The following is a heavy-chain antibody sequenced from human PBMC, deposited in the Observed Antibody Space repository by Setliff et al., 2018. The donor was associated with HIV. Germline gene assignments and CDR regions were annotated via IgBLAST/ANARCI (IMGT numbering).Heavy chain of an antibody. CDR3: ARDATRGGDMDV. J-gene: IGHJ6*03. CDR2: IKQDGSEK. D-gene: IGHD2-15*01. CDR1: GFSFTSYA. Sequence: GESLKISCAASGFSFTSYAMTWVRQAPGKGLEWVANIKQDGSEKYYVDSVRGRFTISRDNAKNSLYLQMNSLRAEDTAVYYCARDATRGGDMDVWAKGTTVTVSS. V-gene: IGHV3-7*01.